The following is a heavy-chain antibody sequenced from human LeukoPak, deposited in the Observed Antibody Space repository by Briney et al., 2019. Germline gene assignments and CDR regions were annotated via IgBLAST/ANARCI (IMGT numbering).Heavy chain of an antibody. J-gene: IGHJ4*02. CDR3: ARELWVPYFDY. Sequence: ASVKVSCKASGYTFTSYYMHWVRQAPGQGLEWMGIINPSDGSTGYAQKFQGRVNMTRDTSTSTVYMELSSLRSEDMAVYFCARELWVPYFDYWGQGTLVTVSS. D-gene: IGHD1-1*01. V-gene: IGHV1-46*01. CDR1: GYTFTSYY. CDR2: INPSDGST.